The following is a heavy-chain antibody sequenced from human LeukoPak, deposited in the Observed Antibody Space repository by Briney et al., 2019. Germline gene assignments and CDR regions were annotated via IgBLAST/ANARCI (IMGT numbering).Heavy chain of an antibody. V-gene: IGHV4-31*03. CDR1: GGSISSGGYY. J-gene: IGHJ4*02. D-gene: IGHD1-1*01. CDR2: ICYSGST. CDR3: ASGDNDPLFDY. Sequence: PSQTLSLTCTVSGGSISSGGYYWSWIRQHPGKGLEWIGSICYSGSTNYNPSLQGRVTISLDTSRNQFSLKLSSVTAADTAVYYCASGDNDPLFDYWGQGTLVTVSS.